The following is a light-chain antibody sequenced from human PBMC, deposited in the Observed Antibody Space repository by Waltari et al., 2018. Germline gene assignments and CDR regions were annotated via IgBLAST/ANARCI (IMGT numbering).Light chain of an antibody. J-gene: IGLJ3*02. CDR3: QSADSTSNYRM. V-gene: IGLV3-25*03. Sequence: SYELTQPPSVSVSPGQTARITRSGTTLSYQYTFWYQQKPGQPPVFVIYKDRERHSGIQERFSGSSSGTLVTLTISGVQAEDEADYYCQSADSTSNYRMFGGGTKLTVL. CDR1: TLSYQY. CDR2: KDR.